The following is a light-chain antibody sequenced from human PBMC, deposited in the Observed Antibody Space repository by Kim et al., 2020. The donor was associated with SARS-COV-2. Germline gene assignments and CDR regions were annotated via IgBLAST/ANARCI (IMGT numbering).Light chain of an antibody. CDR1: SLRSYY. J-gene: IGLJ1*01. Sequence: SSELTQDPAMSVALGQTVRITCQGDSLRSYYASWYQQKPGQAPVLVIYGKNNRPSGIPDRFSGSSSGNTASLTITGAQAEDEADYYCNSRDSSGNHLGVF. CDR3: NSRDSSGNHLGV. V-gene: IGLV3-19*01. CDR2: GKN.